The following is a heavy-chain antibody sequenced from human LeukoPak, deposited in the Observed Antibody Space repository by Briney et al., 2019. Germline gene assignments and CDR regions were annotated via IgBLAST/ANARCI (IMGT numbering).Heavy chain of an antibody. CDR2: IYHSGGS. CDR1: GYSISNDYY. CDR3: AKAGTTGIHHWFDP. V-gene: IGHV4-38-2*01. J-gene: IGHJ5*02. Sequence: SETLSLTCVVSGYSISNDYYWGWIRQPPGKGLEWIGNIYHSGGSYYNPSLKSRVTILVDTSKNQFSLKLSSVTAADTAVYYCAKAGTTGIHHWFDPWGQGDLVTVSS. D-gene: IGHD1-1*01.